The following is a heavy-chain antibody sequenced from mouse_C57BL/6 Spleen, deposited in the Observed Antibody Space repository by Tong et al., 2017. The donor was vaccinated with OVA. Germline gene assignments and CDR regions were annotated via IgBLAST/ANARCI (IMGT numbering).Heavy chain of an antibody. D-gene: IGHD2-4*01. CDR2: IWGGGST. J-gene: IGHJ4*01. CDR3: AKNRNYDYDYAMDY. V-gene: IGHV2-9-1*01. CDR1: GFSLNSYA. Sequence: VQLQESGPGLVAPSQSLSITCTVSGFSLNSYAISWVRQPPGKGLEWLGVIWGGGSTNYNSALMSRLSISKDNSKSQVFFKMNSLQADDTAIYYCAKNRNYDYDYAMDYWGQGTSVTVSS.